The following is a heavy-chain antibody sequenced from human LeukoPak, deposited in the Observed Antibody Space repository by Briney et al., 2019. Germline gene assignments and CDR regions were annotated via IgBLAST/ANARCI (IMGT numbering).Heavy chain of an antibody. D-gene: IGHD2-2*01. CDR1: GGSISSGGYY. Sequence: SETLSLTCTVSGGSISSGGYYWSWIRQHPGKGLDWIGYIYYSGSTYYNPSLKSRVTISVDTSKNQFSLKLSSVTAADTAVYYCARGAAAGEGVYFDYWGQGTLVTVSS. V-gene: IGHV4-31*03. CDR3: ARGAAAGEGVYFDY. CDR2: IYYSGST. J-gene: IGHJ4*02.